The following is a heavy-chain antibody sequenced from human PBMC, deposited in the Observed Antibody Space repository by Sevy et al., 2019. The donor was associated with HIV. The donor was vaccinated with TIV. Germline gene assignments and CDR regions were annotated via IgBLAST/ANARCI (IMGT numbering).Heavy chain of an antibody. CDR3: ARDDGNCYFHY. V-gene: IGHV3-7*01. CDR2: IKQDAGQK. Sequence: GGSLRLSCAASGFTLSKYWMGWVRQAPGKGLEWVANIKQDAGQKYYVDSVKGRFTISRDNAKNSLYLQMNSLRAEDTAVYFCARDDGNCYFHYWGQGTLVTVSS. D-gene: IGHD1-7*01. J-gene: IGHJ4*02. CDR1: GFTLSKYW.